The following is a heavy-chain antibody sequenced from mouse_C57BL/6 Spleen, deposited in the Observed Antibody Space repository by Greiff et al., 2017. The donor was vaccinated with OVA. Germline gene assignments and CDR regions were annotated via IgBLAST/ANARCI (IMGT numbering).Heavy chain of an antibody. J-gene: IGHJ3*01. CDR3: ARGYYGIRFAY. CDR2: INPNNGGT. V-gene: IGHV1-22*01. D-gene: IGHD1-1*01. Sequence: EVKLVESGPELVKPGASVKMSCKASGYTFTDYNMHWVKQSHGKSLEWIGYINPNNGGTSYNQKFKGKATLTVNKSSSTAYMELRSLTSEDSAVYYCARGYYGIRFAYWGQGTLVTVSA. CDR1: GYTFTDYN.